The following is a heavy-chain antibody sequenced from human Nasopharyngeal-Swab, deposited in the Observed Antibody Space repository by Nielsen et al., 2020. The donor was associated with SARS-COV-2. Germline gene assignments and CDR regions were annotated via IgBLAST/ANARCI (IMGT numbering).Heavy chain of an antibody. D-gene: IGHD2-2*01. CDR3: ARGLSGVVPAPILGLGPYYYFYYMDV. CDR2: INHSGST. Sequence: SETLSLTCAVSGGSFSANYWGWIRQPPGKGLEWIGEINHSGSTNYNPSLKSRVTILVDTSKSQFALKLTSVTAADTSVYYCARGLSGVVPAPILGLGPYYYFYYMDVWGKGTTVTVSS. J-gene: IGHJ6*03. V-gene: IGHV4-34*01. CDR1: GGSFSANY.